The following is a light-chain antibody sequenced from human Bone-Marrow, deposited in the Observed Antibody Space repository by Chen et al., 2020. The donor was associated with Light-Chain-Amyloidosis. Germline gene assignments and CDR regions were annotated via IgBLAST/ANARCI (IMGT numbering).Light chain of an antibody. Sequence: SYELTQPPSVSVSPGQTARITCSGVDLPTKYAYWCQQKPGQAPVLVIHRDTERPSGITERFSGSSSGTTATLTISGVQAEDDADYHCQSADSSGTYEVRFGGGTKLTVL. CDR2: RDT. J-gene: IGLJ2*01. CDR1: DLPTKY. V-gene: IGLV3-25*03. CDR3: QSADSSGTYEVR.